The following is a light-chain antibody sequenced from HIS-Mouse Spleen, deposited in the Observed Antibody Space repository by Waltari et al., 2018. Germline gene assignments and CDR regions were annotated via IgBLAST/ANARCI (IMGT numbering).Light chain of an antibody. V-gene: IGLV1-47*01. CDR1: SSNIGSTY. CDR2: RNN. J-gene: IGLJ1*01. Sequence: QSVLTQPPSASGTPGQRVTISCSGSSSNIGSTYVYWYQQLPGTAPKLLIYRNNPRPSGGPDRFSGAKSGTSASLAISGRRSEDEADYYCAAWDDSLSGYVFGTGTKVTVL. CDR3: AAWDDSLSGYV.